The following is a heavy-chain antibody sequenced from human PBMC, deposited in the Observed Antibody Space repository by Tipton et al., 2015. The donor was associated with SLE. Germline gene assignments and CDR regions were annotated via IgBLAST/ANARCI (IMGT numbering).Heavy chain of an antibody. D-gene: IGHD6-19*01. V-gene: IGHV4-30-2*06. CDR1: GASISTEGYY. CDR2: IFHSGIT. Sequence: TLSLTCVVSGASISTEGYYWSWIRQSPGKGLEWIGYIFHSGITYYNPSLKSRVTMSVDRSKNQFSLRLTSVTAADTAVYYCATELFRGYTSGWGPDYWGQGTLVTVSS. J-gene: IGHJ4*02. CDR3: ATELFRGYTSGWGPDY.